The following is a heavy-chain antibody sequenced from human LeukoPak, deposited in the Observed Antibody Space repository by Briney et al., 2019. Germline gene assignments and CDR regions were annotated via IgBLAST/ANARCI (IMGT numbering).Heavy chain of an antibody. V-gene: IGHV4-30-4*01. CDR1: GGSISSGDYS. Sequence: PSETLSLTCTVSGGSISSGDYSWSWIRQPPGKGLEWIGYIYYSGSTYHNPSLKSRVTISVDTSKNQFSLKLSSVTAADTAVYYCARGAPLYCTNGVCFNYYYYGMDVWGQGTTVTVSS. CDR2: IYYSGST. D-gene: IGHD2-8*01. J-gene: IGHJ6*02. CDR3: ARGAPLYCTNGVCFNYYYYGMDV.